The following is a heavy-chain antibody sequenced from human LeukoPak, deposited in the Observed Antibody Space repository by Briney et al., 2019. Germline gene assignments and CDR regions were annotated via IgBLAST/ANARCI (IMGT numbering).Heavy chain of an antibody. CDR1: GFTFSSYA. CDR3: AKMDSSGWYLY. V-gene: IGHV3-23*01. Sequence: GGSLRLSCAASGFTFSSYAMSWVRQAPGKGLEWVSAISGSGGSTYYADSVKGRFTISSDNSKNTLYLQMNSLRAEDTAVYYCAKMDSSGWYLYWGQGTLVTVSS. J-gene: IGHJ4*02. CDR2: ISGSGGST. D-gene: IGHD6-19*01.